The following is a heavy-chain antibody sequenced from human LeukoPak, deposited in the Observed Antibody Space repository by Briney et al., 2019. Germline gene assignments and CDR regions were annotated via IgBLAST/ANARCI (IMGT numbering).Heavy chain of an antibody. D-gene: IGHD5-18*01. CDR2: IYRGGST. CDR3: IYGYTLDL. V-gene: IGHV3-53*01. CDR1: GLTVNNNY. Sequence: GGSLRLSCAASGLTVNNNYMNWVRQAPGKGLQWVPVIYRGGSTNYADSVKGRFTISRDNSKNTMYLQMNSLRAEDTAMYSCIYGYTLDLWGQGTLVTVSS. J-gene: IGHJ5*02.